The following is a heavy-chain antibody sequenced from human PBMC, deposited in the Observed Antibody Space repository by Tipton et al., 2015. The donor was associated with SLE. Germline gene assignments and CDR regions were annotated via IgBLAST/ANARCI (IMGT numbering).Heavy chain of an antibody. CDR1: GGSFSDYY. D-gene: IGHD3-22*01. Sequence: TLSLTCAVYGGSFSDYYWSWIRQPPGKGLEWIGEINYSGTTNYNPSLKSRVTISVDTSKNQFSLKLSSVTAADTAVYYCARDSSGRYNWFDPWGQGTLVTVSS. J-gene: IGHJ5*02. V-gene: IGHV4-34*01. CDR3: ARDSSGRYNWFDP. CDR2: INYSGTT.